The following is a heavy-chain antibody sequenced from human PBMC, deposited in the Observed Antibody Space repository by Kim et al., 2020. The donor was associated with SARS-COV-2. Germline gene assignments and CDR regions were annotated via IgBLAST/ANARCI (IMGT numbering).Heavy chain of an antibody. J-gene: IGHJ4*02. Sequence: VKGRFAISRDNSKTTMYLQMNSLRAEDTAVYYCAKDPYYDFWSGYYFDYWGQGTLVTVSS. V-gene: IGHV3-23*01. D-gene: IGHD3-3*01. CDR3: AKDPYYDFWSGYYFDY.